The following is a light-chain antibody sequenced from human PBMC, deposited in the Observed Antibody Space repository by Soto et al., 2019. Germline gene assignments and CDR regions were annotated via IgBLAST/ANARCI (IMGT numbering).Light chain of an antibody. V-gene: IGLV1-40*01. CDR2: GNT. Sequence: QSVLTQPPSVSGAPGQRVTISCTGSSSNIGAGYDVHWYQQLPGRAPKLLIYGNTNRPSGVPDRFSGSKSGTSASLAITGLQAEDEADYYCQSYDSSLSGSVVFGGWTKLTVL. CDR1: SSNIGAGYD. J-gene: IGLJ2*01. CDR3: QSYDSSLSGSVV.